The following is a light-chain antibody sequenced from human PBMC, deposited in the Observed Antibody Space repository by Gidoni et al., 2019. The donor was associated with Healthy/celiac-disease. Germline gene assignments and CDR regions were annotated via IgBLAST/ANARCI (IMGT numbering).Light chain of an antibody. Sequence: QSALTQPASVSGSPGQSITISCTGTSSDGGGYNYVSWYQKHPGKAPKLMIYEVSNRPSGVSNRFSGSKSGNTASLTISGLQAEDEADYYCSSYTSSSRYVFGTGTKVTVL. CDR2: EVS. CDR3: SSYTSSSRYV. V-gene: IGLV2-14*01. J-gene: IGLJ1*01. CDR1: SSDGGGYNY.